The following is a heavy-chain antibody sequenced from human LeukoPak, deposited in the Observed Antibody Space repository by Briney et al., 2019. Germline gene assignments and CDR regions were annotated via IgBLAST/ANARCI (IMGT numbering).Heavy chain of an antibody. Sequence: SETLSLTCTVSGGSISGSSYYWGWIRQPPGKGLEWIGSIYYSGSTYYNPSLKSRVTISVDTSKNQFSLKLNSVTAADTALYYCARLGYCSSASCGPLDYWGQGTLVTVSS. D-gene: IGHD2-2*01. CDR1: GGSISGSSYY. CDR2: IYYSGST. V-gene: IGHV4-39*01. CDR3: ARLGYCSSASCGPLDY. J-gene: IGHJ4*02.